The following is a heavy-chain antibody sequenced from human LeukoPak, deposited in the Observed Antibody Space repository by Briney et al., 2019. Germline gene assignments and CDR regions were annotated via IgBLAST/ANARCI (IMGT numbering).Heavy chain of an antibody. CDR1: GFIFIRYA. V-gene: IGHV3-23*01. CDR2: ISGSGDRK. CDR3: ATGDSGGRDLFAS. Sequence: GALRLSSAGAGFIFIRYAMSWGRHAPGEGLEGGSTISGSGDRKKYADPVKGEFTISKDNPKTTLYLQMNSLKAENRAVYNFATGDSGGRDLFASWARETLVPVP. D-gene: IGHD6-19*01. J-gene: IGHJ4*02.